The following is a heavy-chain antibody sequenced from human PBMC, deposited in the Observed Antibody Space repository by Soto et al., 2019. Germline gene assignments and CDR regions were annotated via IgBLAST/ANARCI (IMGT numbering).Heavy chain of an antibody. Sequence: QVQLVESGGGVVQPGGSLILSCAASGFTFSSYGMHWVRQSPGKGLEWGAGLADDGSKKYYADSVKGRFTHSRDNSKNTLYLQRTSLRAEDKTVDYCEKGVKGGQQRGYFDDWGQGTLVTVSS. J-gene: IGHJ4*02. CDR2: LADDGSKK. D-gene: IGHD6-13*01. CDR1: GFTFSSYG. CDR3: EKGVKGGQQRGYFDD. V-gene: IGHV3-30*18.